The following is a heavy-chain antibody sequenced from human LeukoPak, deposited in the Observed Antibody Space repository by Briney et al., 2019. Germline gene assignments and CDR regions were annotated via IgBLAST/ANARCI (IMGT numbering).Heavy chain of an antibody. CDR3: AKDRRQDYDDYGTIEY. Sequence: GGSLRLSCAASGFIFNNCSMNWGRQAPGKGPEWVATISNNGVDTYYAVSVRGRFFTSRDNSRNKVYLQMNSLRAEDTAVYYCAKDRRQDYDDYGTIEYWGQGSLVTVSS. D-gene: IGHD4-17*01. CDR1: GFIFNNCS. V-gene: IGHV3-23*01. CDR2: ISNNGVDT. J-gene: IGHJ4*02.